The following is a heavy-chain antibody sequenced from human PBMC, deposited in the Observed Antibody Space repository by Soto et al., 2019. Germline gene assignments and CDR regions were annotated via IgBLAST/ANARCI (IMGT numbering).Heavy chain of an antibody. Sequence: ASVKVSCKASGYTFTDYYMHWVRQAPGQRLEWMGWINAAIGNTKYSQKFQGSVTITRDTSANTAYMELSSLRSEDTAVYYCARRNVYGSGSYSFDYWGQGTLVTVSS. CDR1: GYTFTDYY. CDR3: ARRNVYGSGSYSFDY. D-gene: IGHD3-10*01. J-gene: IGHJ4*02. CDR2: INAAIGNT. V-gene: IGHV1-3*01.